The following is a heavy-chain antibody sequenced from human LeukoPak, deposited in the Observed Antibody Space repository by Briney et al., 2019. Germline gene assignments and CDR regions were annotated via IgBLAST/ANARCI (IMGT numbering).Heavy chain of an antibody. Sequence: GASVKVSCKASGYTLTVYYIHWVRQAPGQGLEWMGRINPNSGDTNFAQKFQGRVTMTRDTSISTAYMDLSGLRPDDTAVYYCAREGSGYTYGRGSYLDYWGHGILVTVSS. J-gene: IGHJ4*01. D-gene: IGHD5-18*01. V-gene: IGHV1-2*06. CDR1: GYTLTVYY. CDR3: AREGSGYTYGRGSYLDY. CDR2: INPNSGDT.